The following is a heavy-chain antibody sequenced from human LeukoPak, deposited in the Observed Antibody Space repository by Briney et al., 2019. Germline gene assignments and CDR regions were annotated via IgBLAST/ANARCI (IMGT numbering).Heavy chain of an antibody. V-gene: IGHV4-39*01. CDR2: IYYSGST. CDR1: GGPISSSSYY. D-gene: IGHD6-19*01. CDR3: ARQDEAGTLDY. Sequence: SETLSLTCTVSGGPISSSSYYWGWIRQPPGKGLEWIGSIYYSGSTYYNPSLKSRVTISVDTSENQFSLKLSSVTAADTAVYYCARQDEAGTLDYWGQGTLVTVSS. J-gene: IGHJ4*02.